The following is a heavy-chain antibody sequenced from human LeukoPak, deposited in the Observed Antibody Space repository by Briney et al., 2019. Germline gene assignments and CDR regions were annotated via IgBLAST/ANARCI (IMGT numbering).Heavy chain of an antibody. CDR2: INHSGST. CDR1: GGSFSGYY. CDR3: ARVRYYYDSSGYYYAFDI. D-gene: IGHD3-22*01. V-gene: IGHV4-34*01. Sequence: SETLSLTCAVYGGSFSGYYWSWIRQPPGKGLEWIGEINHSGSTNYNPSLKSRVTISVDTSKNQFSLKLSSVTAADTAVYYCARVRYYYDSSGYYYAFDIWGQGTMVTVSS. J-gene: IGHJ3*02.